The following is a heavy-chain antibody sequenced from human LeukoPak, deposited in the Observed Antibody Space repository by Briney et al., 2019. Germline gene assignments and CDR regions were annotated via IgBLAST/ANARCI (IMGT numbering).Heavy chain of an antibody. J-gene: IGHJ4*02. V-gene: IGHV3-7*03. Sequence: GGSLRLSCAASGFTFSSYWMNWARQAPGKGLEWVASINHNGNVNYYVDSVKGRFTISRDNAKNSLYLQMSNLRAEDTAVYYCARGGSPDYFDYWGQGTLVTVSS. CDR2: INHNGNVN. CDR3: ARGGSPDYFDY. D-gene: IGHD5-12*01. CDR1: GFTFSSYW.